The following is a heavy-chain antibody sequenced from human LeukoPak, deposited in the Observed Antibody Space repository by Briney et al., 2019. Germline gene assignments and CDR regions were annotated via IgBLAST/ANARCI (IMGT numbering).Heavy chain of an antibody. CDR2: ISGSGGST. J-gene: IGHJ4*02. CDR3: AKEGYSDY. V-gene: IGHV3-23*01. Sequence: GLEWVSAISGSGGSTYYADSVKGRFTISRDNSKNTLYLQMNSLRAEDTAVYYCAKEGYSDYWGQGTLVTVSS.